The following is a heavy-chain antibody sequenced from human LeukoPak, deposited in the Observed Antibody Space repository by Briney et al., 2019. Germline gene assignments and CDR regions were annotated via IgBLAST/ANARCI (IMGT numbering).Heavy chain of an antibody. D-gene: IGHD3-22*01. J-gene: IGHJ4*02. V-gene: IGHV4-38-2*01. CDR1: GYSISSGYY. CDR3: AEGTMIVGYFDY. CDR2: IYHSGST. Sequence: SETLSLTCAVSGYSISSGYYWGWIRQPPGKGLEWIGSIYHSGSTYYNPSLKSRVTISVDTSKNQFSLKLGSVTAADTAVYYCAEGTMIVGYFDYWGQGTLVTVSS.